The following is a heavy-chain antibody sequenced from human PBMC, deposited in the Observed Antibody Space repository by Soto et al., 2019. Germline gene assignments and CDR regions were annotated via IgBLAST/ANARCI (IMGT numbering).Heavy chain of an antibody. D-gene: IGHD2-2*01. CDR2: IYYSGST. CDR1: GGSISSYY. J-gene: IGHJ4*02. CDR3: ARVVGDYVDY. V-gene: IGHV4-59*01. Sequence: QVQLQESGPGLVKPSETLSLTCTVSGGSISSYYWSWIRQPPGKGLEWIGYIYYSGSTNYNPSLKSRVTIAVDPSKNQFSLKLSSVTAADTAVYYCARVVGDYVDYWGQGTLVTVSS.